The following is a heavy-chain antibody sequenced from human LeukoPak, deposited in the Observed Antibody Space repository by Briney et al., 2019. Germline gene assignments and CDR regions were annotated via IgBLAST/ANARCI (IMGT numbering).Heavy chain of an antibody. CDR3: ARDGGGAPGFDY. CDR2: ISSSSSYI. D-gene: IGHD3-16*01. J-gene: IGHJ4*02. V-gene: IGHV3-21*01. Sequence: KTGGSLRLSCAASGFTFSSYSMNWGRQAPGKGLEWVSSISSSSSYIYYAASVKGRFTISRANAKNSLYLQMKSLRAEDTAVYYCARDGGGAPGFDYWGQGTLVTVSS. CDR1: GFTFSSYS.